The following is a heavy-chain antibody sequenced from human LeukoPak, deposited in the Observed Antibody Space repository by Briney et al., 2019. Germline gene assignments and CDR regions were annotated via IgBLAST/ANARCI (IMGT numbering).Heavy chain of an antibody. CDR1: GFTFSSYA. J-gene: IGHJ4*02. CDR2: ISGSGDST. CDR3: AKSRAIVVFITGPPFDS. D-gene: IGHD3-22*01. Sequence: GGSLRLSCAASGFTFSSYAMSWVRQAPGKGLEWVSGISGSGDSTYYADSVKGRLTISRDNSKNTLYLQMNSLRAEDTAVYYCAKSRAIVVFITGPPFDSWGQGPLVTVSS. V-gene: IGHV3-23*01.